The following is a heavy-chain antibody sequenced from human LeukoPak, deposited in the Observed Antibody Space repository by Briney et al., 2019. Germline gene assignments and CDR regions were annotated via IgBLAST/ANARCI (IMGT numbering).Heavy chain of an antibody. D-gene: IGHD3-3*01. J-gene: IGHJ4*02. V-gene: IGHV4-38-2*02. CDR3: ARESPHRHNDFWSGYPFRS. CDR1: GYSISSGYY. CDR2: IYHSGST. Sequence: PSETLSLTCTVSGYSISSGYYWGWIRQPPGKGLEWIGSIYHSGSTYYNPSLKSRVTMSVDTSKNQFSLKLSSVTAADTAVYYCARESPHRHNDFWSGYPFRSWGQGTLVTVSS.